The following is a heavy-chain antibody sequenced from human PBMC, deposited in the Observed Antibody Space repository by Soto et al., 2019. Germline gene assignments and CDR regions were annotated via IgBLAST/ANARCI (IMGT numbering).Heavy chain of an antibody. CDR2: IYPSDGST. V-gene: IGHV1-46*01. D-gene: IGHD3-3*01. CDR1: GYTFTSYY. CDR3: ARASFGVVLGYYYYGMDV. Sequence: ASVKVSCKASGYTFTSYYMHWVRQAPGQGLEWMGRIYPSDGSTSYAQKFQGRVTMTGDTSTSTVYMELSSLRSEDTAVYYCARASFGVVLGYYYYGMDVWGQGTTVTVSS. J-gene: IGHJ6*02.